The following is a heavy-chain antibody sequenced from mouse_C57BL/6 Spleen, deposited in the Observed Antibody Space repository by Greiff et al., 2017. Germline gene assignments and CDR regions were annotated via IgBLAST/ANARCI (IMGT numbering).Heavy chain of an antibody. J-gene: IGHJ4*01. Sequence: EVQLVESGGGLVQPGGSLRLSCAASGFTFTDYYMSWVRQPPGKALEWLGFIRNKANGYTKEYSASVQGRFTMSRDNSQSILYLQLNALRAEYTATYYCASVPSYYLNSYSMAYWGQGTSVTVSS. CDR3: ASVPSYYLNSYSMAY. CDR1: GFTFTDYY. CDR2: IRNKANGYTK. V-gene: IGHV7-3*01. D-gene: IGHD2-10*01.